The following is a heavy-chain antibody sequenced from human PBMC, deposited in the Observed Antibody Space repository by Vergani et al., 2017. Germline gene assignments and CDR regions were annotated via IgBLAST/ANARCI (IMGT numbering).Heavy chain of an antibody. Sequence: QVQLVQSGAEVKKPGASVKVSCKASGYTFTSDYMHWVRQAPGQGLEWMGIINPSGGSTSYAQKFQGRVTMTRDTSTSTVYMELSSLRSEDTAVYYCYYDFWAGYESGDVWGKGTTVTVSS. CDR3: YYDFWAGYESGDV. D-gene: IGHD3-3*01. V-gene: IGHV1-46*01. J-gene: IGHJ6*04. CDR2: INPSGGST. CDR1: GYTFTSDY.